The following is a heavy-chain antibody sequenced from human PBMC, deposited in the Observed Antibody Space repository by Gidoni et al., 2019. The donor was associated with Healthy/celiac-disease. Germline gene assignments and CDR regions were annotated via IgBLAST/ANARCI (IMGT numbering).Heavy chain of an antibody. J-gene: IGHJ5*02. D-gene: IGHD3-16*01. Sequence: QLQLQESGPGLVKPSATLSLPCTVPGGSTSSSSYYWGWIRQPPGKGLEWIGRIYYTGRTYYNPSLKSRVTITVDTSKNQFSLKLSSVTAADTAVYYCATARVITSPQGWFDPWGQGTLVTVSS. CDR1: GGSTSSSSYY. CDR2: IYYTGRT. CDR3: ATARVITSPQGWFDP. V-gene: IGHV4-39*01.